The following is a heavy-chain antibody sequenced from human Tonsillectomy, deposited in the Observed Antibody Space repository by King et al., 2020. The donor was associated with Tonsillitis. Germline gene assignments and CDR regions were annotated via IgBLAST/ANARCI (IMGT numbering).Heavy chain of an antibody. CDR2: IWYDGSNK. V-gene: IGHV3-33*08. D-gene: IGHD5-12*01. CDR1: GFTFSSYG. Sequence: VQLVESGGGVVQPGRSLRLSCAASGFTFSSYGMHWVRQAPGKGLEWVAVIWYDGSNKYYADSVKGRFTISRDNSKDTLYLQMNSLRAEDTAVYYCARDSAIQWPYRGYFDYWGQGTLVTVSP. J-gene: IGHJ4*02. CDR3: ARDSAIQWPYRGYFDY.